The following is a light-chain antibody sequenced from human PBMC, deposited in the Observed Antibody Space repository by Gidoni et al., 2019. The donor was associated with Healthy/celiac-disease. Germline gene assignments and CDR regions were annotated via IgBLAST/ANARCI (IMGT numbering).Light chain of an antibody. CDR2: LGS. Sequence: DIVMTKSPLSLPVTPGEPASISCRSSQSLLHSNGYNYLDWYLQKPGQSPQLLIYLGSNRASGVPDRFSVSGSGTDFTLKISRVEAEDVGVYYCMQALQTRTFGQGTKVEIK. CDR1: QSLLHSNGYNY. J-gene: IGKJ1*01. V-gene: IGKV2-28*01. CDR3: MQALQTRT.